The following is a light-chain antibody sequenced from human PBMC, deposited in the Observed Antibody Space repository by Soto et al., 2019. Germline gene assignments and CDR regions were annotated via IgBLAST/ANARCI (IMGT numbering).Light chain of an antibody. Sequence: EIVLTQSPGTLSLSPGERATLSCRASQSVSSDYLAWYQHKPGQAPRLLILGASTRAPDIPDRFSGSVSGTDFILSIERLEPEDFAVYYCQQFINSSLTFGQGTKLEIK. CDR3: QQFINSSLT. CDR2: GAS. J-gene: IGKJ2*01. V-gene: IGKV3-20*01. CDR1: QSVSSDY.